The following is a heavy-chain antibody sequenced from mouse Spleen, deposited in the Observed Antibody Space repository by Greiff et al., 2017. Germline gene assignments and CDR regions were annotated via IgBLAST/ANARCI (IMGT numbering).Heavy chain of an antibody. V-gene: IGHV5-12*02. CDR3: ARNWFAY. CDR2: ISNGGGST. J-gene: IGHJ3*01. Sequence: VQLKESGGGLVQPGGSLKLSCATSGFTFSDYYMYWVRQTPEKRLEWVAYISNGGGSTYYPDTVKGRFTISRDNAKNTLYLQMSRLKSEDTAMYYCARNWFAYWGQGTLVTVSA. CDR1: GFTFSDYY.